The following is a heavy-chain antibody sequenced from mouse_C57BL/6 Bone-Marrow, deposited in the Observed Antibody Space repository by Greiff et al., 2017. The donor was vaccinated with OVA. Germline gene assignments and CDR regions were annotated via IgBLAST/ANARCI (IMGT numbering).Heavy chain of an antibody. V-gene: IGHV7-3*01. CDR1: GFTFTDYY. J-gene: IGHJ4*01. CDR3: ARYYPYAMDY. CDR2: IRNKANGYTT. Sequence: EVKLVESGGGLVQPGGSLSLSCAASGFTFTDYYMSWVRQPPGKALEWLGFIRNKANGYTTEYSASVKGRFTISRDNSQSILYLQMNALIAEDSATYYCARYYPYAMDYWGQGTSVTVSS.